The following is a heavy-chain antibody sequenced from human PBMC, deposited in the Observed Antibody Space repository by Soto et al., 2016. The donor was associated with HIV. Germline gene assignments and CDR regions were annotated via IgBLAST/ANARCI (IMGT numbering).Heavy chain of an antibody. J-gene: IGHJ4*02. Sequence: QVQLEQWGAGLLKPSETLSLTCAVYGGSFSGYQWTWIRQAPEKGLEWIGEVNHSGHTNYSPSLKGRLTISIDTSKNQFSLKVTSVTAADTAVYYCARHGDSNNWDRSFDYWGQGNLVTVSS. CDR3: ARHGDSNNWDRSFDY. CDR2: VNHSGHT. CDR1: GGSFSGYQ. D-gene: IGHD4-4*01. V-gene: IGHV4-34*02.